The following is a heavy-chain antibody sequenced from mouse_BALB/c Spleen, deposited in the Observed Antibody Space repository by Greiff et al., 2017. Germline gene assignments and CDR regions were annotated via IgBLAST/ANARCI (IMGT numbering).Heavy chain of an antibody. J-gene: IGHJ4*01. V-gene: IGHV3-2*02. CDR3: ARERGPYYPYAMDY. CDR2: ISYSGST. Sequence: VQLKESGPGLVKPSQSLSLTCTVTGYSITSDYAWNWIRQFPGNKLEWMGYISYSGSTSYNPSLKSRISITRDTSKNQFFLQLNSVTTEDTATYYCARERGPYYPYAMDYWGQGTSVTVSS. D-gene: IGHD1-1*01. CDR1: GYSITSDYA.